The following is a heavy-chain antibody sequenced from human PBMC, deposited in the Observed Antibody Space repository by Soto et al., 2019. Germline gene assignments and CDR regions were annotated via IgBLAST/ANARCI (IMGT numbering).Heavy chain of an antibody. CDR3: ASSNWFDP. J-gene: IGHJ5*02. CDR2: ISYDGSNK. CDR1: GFTFSSYA. Sequence: GGSLRLSCAASGFTFSSYAMHWVRQAPGKGLEWVAVISYDGSNKYYADSVKGRFTISRDNSKNTLYLQMNSLRAEDTAVYYCASSNWFDPWGQGTLVTVSS. V-gene: IGHV3-30-3*01.